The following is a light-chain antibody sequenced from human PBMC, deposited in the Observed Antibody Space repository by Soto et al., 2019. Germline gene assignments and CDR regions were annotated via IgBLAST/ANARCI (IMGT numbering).Light chain of an antibody. V-gene: IGKV3-20*01. CDR3: QQYGSSPLT. J-gene: IGKJ4*01. CDR1: QSVSSSY. CDR2: GAS. Sequence: ILLTQSPGTRSVSPATRATLSCSASQSVSSSYLAWYQQKPGQAPRLLIYGASSRATGIPDRFSGSGSGTDFTLTISRLEPEDFAVYYCQQYGSSPLTFGGGTKVDI.